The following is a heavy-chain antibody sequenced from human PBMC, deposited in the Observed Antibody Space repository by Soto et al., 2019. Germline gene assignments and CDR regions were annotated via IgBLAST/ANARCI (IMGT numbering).Heavy chain of an antibody. CDR2: ISLYSDGT. V-gene: IGHV1-18*01. J-gene: IGHJ5*02. D-gene: IGHD2-2*01. CDR3: ARVVPGAEAWFGP. CDR1: GYTFSNYG. Sequence: ASVKVSCKTSGYTFSNYGITWVRHAPGQPLEWLGWISLYSDGTNYAQKFQGRVSMTTDTSTTTAYMELRSLRSDDTAVYYCARVVPGAEAWFGPWGQGTLVTVSS.